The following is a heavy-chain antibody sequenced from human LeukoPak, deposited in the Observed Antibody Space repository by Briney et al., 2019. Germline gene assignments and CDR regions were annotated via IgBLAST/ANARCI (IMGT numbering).Heavy chain of an antibody. J-gene: IGHJ3*02. CDR3: AIPLFFYGSGSDAFEI. D-gene: IGHD3-10*01. CDR1: GFTFDDYA. V-gene: IGHV3-9*01. Sequence: PGGSLRLSCAASGFTFDDYAMHWVRQAPGKGLEWVSGISWNSGSIAYADSVKGRFTISRDSAKNSLYLQMNSLRAEDTAVYYCAIPLFFYGSGSDAFEIWGQGTMVTVSS. CDR2: ISWNSGSI.